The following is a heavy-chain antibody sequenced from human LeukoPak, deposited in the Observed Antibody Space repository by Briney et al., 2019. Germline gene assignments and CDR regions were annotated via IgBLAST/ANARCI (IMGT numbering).Heavy chain of an antibody. CDR3: ARDKPEQWTYYYYYMDV. J-gene: IGHJ6*03. Sequence: ASVKVSCKASGYTFTSYGISWVRQAPVQGLEWMGWISAYNGNTNYAQKLQGRVTMTTDKSTSTAYMELRSLRSDDTAVYYCARDKPEQWTYYYYYMDVWGKGTTVTVSS. CDR1: GYTFTSYG. V-gene: IGHV1-18*01. CDR2: ISAYNGNT. D-gene: IGHD6-19*01.